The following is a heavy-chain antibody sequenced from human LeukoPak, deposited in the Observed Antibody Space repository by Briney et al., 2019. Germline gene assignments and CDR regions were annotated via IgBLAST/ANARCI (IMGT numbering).Heavy chain of an antibody. J-gene: IGHJ4*02. CDR1: GFTFSSYA. D-gene: IGHD3-22*01. CDR2: ISGSGGST. CDR3: AKDRLLVTYYYDSSGSHPAY. V-gene: IGHV3-23*01. Sequence: GGSLRPSCAASGFTFSSYAMSWVRQAPGKGLEWVSAISGSGGSTYYADSVKGRFTISRDNSKNTLYLQMNRLRAEDTGVYYCAKDRLLVTYYYDSSGSHPAYWVQGTLVTVSS.